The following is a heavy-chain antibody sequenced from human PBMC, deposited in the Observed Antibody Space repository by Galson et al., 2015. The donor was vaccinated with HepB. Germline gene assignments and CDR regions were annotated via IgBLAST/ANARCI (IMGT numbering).Heavy chain of an antibody. J-gene: IGHJ5*02. CDR2: ISSSSDYI. CDR1: GFMFSSYN. V-gene: IGHV3-21*06. D-gene: IGHD6-19*01. CDR3: ARDWGIAVAGTWWFDP. Sequence: SLRLSCAASGFMFSSYNMNWVRQAPGKGLEWVSSISSSSDYIHYADSVKGRFTISRDNAKNTLYLQMNNLRAEDTAVYYCARDWGIAVAGTWWFDPWGQGTLVTVSS.